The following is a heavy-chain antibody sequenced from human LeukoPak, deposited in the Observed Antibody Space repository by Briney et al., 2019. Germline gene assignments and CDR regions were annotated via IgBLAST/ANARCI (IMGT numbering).Heavy chain of an antibody. Sequence: PGGSLRLSCAASGFTFSSYDMHWARQATGKGLEWVSAIGTAGDTYYPGSVKGRFTISRENAKNSLYLQMNSLRAGDTAVYYCAAANLRLGELSLYYWGQGTLVTVSS. V-gene: IGHV3-13*01. J-gene: IGHJ4*02. D-gene: IGHD3-16*02. CDR2: IGTAGDT. CDR1: GFTFSSYD. CDR3: AAANLRLGELSLYY.